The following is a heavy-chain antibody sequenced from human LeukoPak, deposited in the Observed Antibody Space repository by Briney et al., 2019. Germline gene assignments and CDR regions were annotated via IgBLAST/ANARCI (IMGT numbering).Heavy chain of an antibody. CDR1: GGSFSGYF. D-gene: IGHD5-24*01. CDR2: INHSGST. Sequence: SETLSLTCAVYGGSFSGYFWSWIRQPPGKGLEWIGEINHSGSTNYNPSLKSRVTISVDTSKNQFSLKLSSVTAADTAVYYCASFTGDGYNGIFGDWGQGTLVTVSS. CDR3: ASFTGDGYNGIFGD. J-gene: IGHJ4*02. V-gene: IGHV4-34*01.